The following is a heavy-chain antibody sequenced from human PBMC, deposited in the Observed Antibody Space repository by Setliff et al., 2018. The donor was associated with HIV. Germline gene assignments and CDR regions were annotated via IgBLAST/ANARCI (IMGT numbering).Heavy chain of an antibody. Sequence: ASVKVSCKASGYTFTSFDINWVRQATGQGLEWMGWMSPNSGNSGFAQKFQGRVTMTRNSSISTAYMELSSLRFDDTAVYYCTRIRAMVRGVTSYDAFDIWGQGTKVTVSS. J-gene: IGHJ3*02. CDR3: TRIRAMVRGVTSYDAFDI. CDR2: MSPNSGNS. CDR1: GYTFTSFD. V-gene: IGHV1-8*01. D-gene: IGHD3-10*01.